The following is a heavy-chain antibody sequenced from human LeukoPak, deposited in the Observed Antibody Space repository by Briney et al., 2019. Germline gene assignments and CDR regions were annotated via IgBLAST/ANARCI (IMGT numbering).Heavy chain of an antibody. D-gene: IGHD4-17*01. Sequence: GGSLRLSCAASGFTFSSYGMHWVRQAPGKGLEWVVFIRYDGSNKYYADSVKGRFTISRDNSKNTLYLQMNSLRAEDTAVYYCANDGYGDYVIDYWGQGTLVTVSS. J-gene: IGHJ4*02. V-gene: IGHV3-30*02. CDR3: ANDGYGDYVIDY. CDR1: GFTFSSYG. CDR2: IRYDGSNK.